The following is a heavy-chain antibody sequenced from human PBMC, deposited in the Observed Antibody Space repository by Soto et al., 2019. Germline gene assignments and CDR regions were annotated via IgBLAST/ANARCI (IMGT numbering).Heavy chain of an antibody. CDR1: GGTFSSYA. V-gene: IGHV1-69*12. CDR2: IIPIFGTA. Sequence: QVQLVQSGAEVKKPGSSVKVSCKASGGTFSSYAISWVRQAPGQGLEWMGGIIPIFGTANYAQKFQGRVTSTADESTDTAYMELSSLRSEDTAVYYCARDPTTVTTGPPAYWGQGTLVTVSS. CDR3: ARDPTTVTTGPPAY. J-gene: IGHJ4*02. D-gene: IGHD4-4*01.